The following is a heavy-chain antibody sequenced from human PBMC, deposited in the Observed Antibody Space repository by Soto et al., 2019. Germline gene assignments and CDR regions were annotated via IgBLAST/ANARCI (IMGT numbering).Heavy chain of an antibody. CDR2: ITSSSSYT. CDR1: GFTFSDYY. J-gene: IGHJ4*02. CDR3: AKGTYYDILTGYYKSRLYFDY. V-gene: IGHV3-11*06. D-gene: IGHD3-9*01. Sequence: LRLSCAASGFTFSDYYMSWIRQAPGKGLAWVSYITSSSSYTNHADSVKGRFTISRDNAKNSLYLQMNSLRAEDTAVYYCAKGTYYDILTGYYKSRLYFDYWGQGTLVTVSS.